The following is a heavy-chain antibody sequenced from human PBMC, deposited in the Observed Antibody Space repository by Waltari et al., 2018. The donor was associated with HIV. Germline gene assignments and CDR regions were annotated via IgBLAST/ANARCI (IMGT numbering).Heavy chain of an antibody. J-gene: IGHJ5*02. CDR3: AREFYDGEEKYMVDGVDP. Sequence: QVHLVQSGTEVKKRGSSVTVSCRASGGTFSSSAFSWVLQAPGQGLQWMGRIIPSYDLADYAQNFKGRLTITADHSTGTTSMELSGLKSEDTAVYYCAREFYDGEEKYMVDGVDPWGRGTLVTVSS. V-gene: IGHV1-69*04. CDR1: GGTFSSSA. D-gene: IGHD3-22*01. CDR2: IIPSYDLA.